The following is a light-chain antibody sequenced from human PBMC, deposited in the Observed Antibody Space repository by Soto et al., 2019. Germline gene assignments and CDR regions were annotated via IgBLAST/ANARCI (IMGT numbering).Light chain of an antibody. CDR2: AAS. V-gene: IGKV1-27*01. J-gene: IGKJ4*01. CDR1: QGISTF. CDR3: QNYRSAPLT. Sequence: DIQMTQSPSSLSASVGDRVTITCRASQGISTFLAWYQQKSGKVPKLLIYAASTLQSGVPSRFSGSGSGTDFTLTISSLQPGDVATYYCQNYRSAPLTFGGGTKVAIK.